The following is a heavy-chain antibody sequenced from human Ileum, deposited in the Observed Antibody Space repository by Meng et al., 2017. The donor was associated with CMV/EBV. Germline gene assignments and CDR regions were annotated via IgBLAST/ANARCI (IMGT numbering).Heavy chain of an antibody. CDR2: INPNSGGT. V-gene: IGHV1-2*02. Sequence: GLRVQLGAEVKQPGPSVKFSCTPSGYSFTDYFMHCVRQAPGQGLEWMGWINPNSGGTSYAQKFQGRVTMTGDTSISTGYMELSRLTSDDTAVYYCARVVGGSSGYVYWGQGTLVTVSS. CDR3: ARVVGGSSGYVY. CDR1: GYSFTDYF. D-gene: IGHD5-12*01. J-gene: IGHJ4*02.